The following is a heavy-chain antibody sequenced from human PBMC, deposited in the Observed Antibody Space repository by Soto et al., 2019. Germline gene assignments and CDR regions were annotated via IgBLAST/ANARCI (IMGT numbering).Heavy chain of an antibody. Sequence: QVQLVQSGAEEKKPGASVKVSCKASGYTFTSYAMHWVRQAPGQRLEWMGWINAGNGNTKYSQKFQGRVTITRDTSASTADRELSSLRSEDTAVYSYARGYTFPFDPWGQGTLVTVSS. CDR3: ARGYTFPFDP. CDR1: GYTFTSYA. V-gene: IGHV1-3*05. CDR2: INAGNGNT. D-gene: IGHD1-26*01. J-gene: IGHJ5*02.